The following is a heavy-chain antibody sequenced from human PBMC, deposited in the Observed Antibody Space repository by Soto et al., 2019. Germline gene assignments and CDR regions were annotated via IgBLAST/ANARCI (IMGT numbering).Heavy chain of an antibody. J-gene: IGHJ4*02. CDR1: GYTVTRFA. CDR2: MNAGSGKS. Sequence: QVQLVQSGAEVKKPGASVTVSCKASGYTVTRFAMNWVRQAPGQRLEWMGRMNAGSGKSKYSQKFQGRVTIARDTAASTAYMEPSGLTSEDTAVYYCVSPREKYSPSMSDFVDWGQGTVVTVSS. CDR3: VSPREKYSPSMSDFVD. D-gene: IGHD5-12*01. V-gene: IGHV1-3*01.